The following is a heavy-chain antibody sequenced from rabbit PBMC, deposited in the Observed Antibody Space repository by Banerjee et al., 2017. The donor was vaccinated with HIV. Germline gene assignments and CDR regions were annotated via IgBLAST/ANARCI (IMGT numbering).Heavy chain of an antibody. J-gene: IGHJ4*01. Sequence: QSLEESGGDLVKPGASLTLTCTASGFSFSGSYYMCWVRQAPGKGLEWIACIYVGSSGSTYYANWAKGRFTTSKTSSTTVTLQMTSLTVADTATYFCARDLAGVIGWNFGLWGPGTLVTVS. V-gene: IGHV1S40*01. CDR2: IYVGSSGST. CDR3: ARDLAGVIGWNFGL. D-gene: IGHD4-1*01. CDR1: GFSFSGSYY.